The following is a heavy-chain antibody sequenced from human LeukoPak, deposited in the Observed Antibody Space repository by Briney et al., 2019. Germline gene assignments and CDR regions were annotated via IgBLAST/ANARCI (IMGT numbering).Heavy chain of an antibody. Sequence: SETLSLTCAVYGGSFSGYYWSWIRQPPGKGLEWIEEINHSGSTNYNPSLKSRVTISVDTSKNQFSLKLSSVTAADTAVYYCARVGYDYVWGSYRLLDYWGQGTLVTVSS. CDR2: INHSGST. D-gene: IGHD3-16*02. V-gene: IGHV4-34*01. CDR3: ARVGYDYVWGSYRLLDY. J-gene: IGHJ4*02. CDR1: GGSFSGYY.